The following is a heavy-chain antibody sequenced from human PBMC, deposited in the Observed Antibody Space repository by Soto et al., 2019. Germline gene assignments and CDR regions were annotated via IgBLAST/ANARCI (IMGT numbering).Heavy chain of an antibody. Sequence: QVQLVQSGAEVKKPGSSVKVSCKASGGTFSSYTISWVRQAPGQGLEWMGRIIPILGIANYAQKFQGRVTITADKTTSTAYMELSSLRSEDTAVYYCASRLGYCSSTSCSYWGQGTLVTVSS. V-gene: IGHV1-69*02. J-gene: IGHJ4*02. CDR2: IIPILGIA. CDR3: ASRLGYCSSTSCSY. D-gene: IGHD2-2*01. CDR1: GGTFSSYT.